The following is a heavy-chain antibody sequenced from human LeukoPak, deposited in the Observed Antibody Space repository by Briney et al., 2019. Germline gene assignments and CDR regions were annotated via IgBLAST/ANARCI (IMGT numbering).Heavy chain of an antibody. V-gene: IGHV3-66*01. J-gene: IGHJ4*02. CDR1: GFTFSSYA. D-gene: IGHD6-13*01. CDR2: LFSGGST. CDR3: ARDKSGDTIAAADTYFDY. Sequence: PGGSLRLSCAASGFTFSSYATSWVRQAPGKGLEWVSVLFSGGSTHYADSVRGRFIISRDDSKNTVFLQMNSLRAEDTAVYYCARDKSGDTIAAADTYFDYWGQGTLATVSS.